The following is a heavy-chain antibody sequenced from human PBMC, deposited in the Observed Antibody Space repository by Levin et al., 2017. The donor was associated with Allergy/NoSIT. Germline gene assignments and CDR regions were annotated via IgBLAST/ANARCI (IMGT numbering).Heavy chain of an antibody. CDR3: ARQLGNFWSGYNYFDY. CDR2: ISSTGSTI. V-gene: IGHV3-48*03. J-gene: IGHJ4*02. Sequence: GGSLRLSCAASGFTFSSYEMNWVRRAPGKGLEWVSYISSTGSTIYSADSVKGRFTISRDNAKTSLYLHMNSMSAEETAVYYCARQLGNFWSGYNYFDYWGQGTLVTVSS. CDR1: GFTFSSYE. D-gene: IGHD3-3*01.